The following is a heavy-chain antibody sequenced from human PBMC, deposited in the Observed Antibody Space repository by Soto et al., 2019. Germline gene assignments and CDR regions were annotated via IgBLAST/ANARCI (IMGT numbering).Heavy chain of an antibody. CDR1: GGSISSGGYY. CDR2: IYYSGST. V-gene: IGHV4-31*02. D-gene: IGHD4-17*01. CDR3: ARIGGTPDYGDYAEYYYYYMDV. Sequence: TSETLSLTCTVSGGSISSGGYYWSWIRQHPGKGLEWIGYIYYSGSTYYNPSLKSRVTISVDTSKNQFSLKLSSVTAADTAVYYCARIGGTPDYGDYAEYYYYYMDVWGKGTTVTVSS. J-gene: IGHJ6*03.